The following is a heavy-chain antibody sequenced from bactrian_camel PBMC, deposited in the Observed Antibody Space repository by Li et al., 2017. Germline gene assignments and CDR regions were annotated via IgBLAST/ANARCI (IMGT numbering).Heavy chain of an antibody. CDR2: INSNGRT. Sequence: VQLVESGGGSVRSGGSLRLSCAASGTTFSSCSAAWHRQAPGKEREVISTINSNGRTYYANSVKGRFTISQDNAKNTVYLQVNSLKSEDTAMYYCTKGVGGTPYNWGQGTQVTVS. CDR1: GTTFSSCS. CDR3: TKGVGGTPYN. V-gene: IGHV3S53*01. J-gene: IGHJ4*01. D-gene: IGHD6*01.